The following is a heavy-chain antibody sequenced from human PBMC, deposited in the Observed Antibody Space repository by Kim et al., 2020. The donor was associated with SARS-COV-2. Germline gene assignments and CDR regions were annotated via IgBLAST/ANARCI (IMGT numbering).Heavy chain of an antibody. J-gene: IGHJ4*01. CDR2: IYSGGSST. Sequence: GGSLRLSCAASGFTFSSYAMSWVRQAPGKGLEWVSVIYSGGSSTYYADSVKGRFTISRDNSKNTLYLQMISLRAEDTAVYYCAKDPNYYGDSEAYFDY. D-gene: IGHD4-17*01. CDR3: AKDPNYYGDSEAYFDY. CDR1: GFTFSSYA. V-gene: IGHV3-23*03.